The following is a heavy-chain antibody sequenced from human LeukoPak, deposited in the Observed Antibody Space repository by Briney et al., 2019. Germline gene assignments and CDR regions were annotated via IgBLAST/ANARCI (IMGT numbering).Heavy chain of an antibody. J-gene: IGHJ4*02. Sequence: ASVKVSCKASGYTFTSYDINWGRQAPGQGLEWMGWMNPNSGNTGYAQKFQGRVTITRNTSISTAYMELSSLRSEDTAVYYCARGRGPNFWSGYLVDYWGQGTLVTVSS. V-gene: IGHV1-8*03. CDR1: GYTFTSYD. D-gene: IGHD3-3*01. CDR2: MNPNSGNT. CDR3: ARGRGPNFWSGYLVDY.